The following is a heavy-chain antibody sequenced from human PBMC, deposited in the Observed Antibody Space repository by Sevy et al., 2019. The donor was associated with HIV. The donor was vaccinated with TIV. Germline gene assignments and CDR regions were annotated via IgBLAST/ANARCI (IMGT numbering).Heavy chain of an antibody. Sequence: SGPTLGKPTQTLTLTCTFSGFSLTTNGVGVGWIRQPPGKALEWLALIYWDDDKRYRPSLKKGLTITKDTSKNQVVLKRTEMDPVDTATYYCAHSEYYYGSGSFYKRGGLFAPWGQGTLVTVSS. J-gene: IGHJ5*02. CDR2: IYWDDDK. CDR1: GFSLTTNGVG. CDR3: AHSEYYYGSGSFYKRGGLFAP. V-gene: IGHV2-5*02. D-gene: IGHD3-10*01.